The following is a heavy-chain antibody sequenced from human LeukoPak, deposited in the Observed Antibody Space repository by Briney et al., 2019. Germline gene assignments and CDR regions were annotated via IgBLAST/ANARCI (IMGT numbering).Heavy chain of an antibody. Sequence: SDTLSLTCAVSGVSISSSNWWSWVRQPPGKGLEWVGEIYHSGSTNYNPSLKSRLTISVDKSKNQFSLKLSSVTAADTPVHSCARLTGSPWFDPCGQGPLAPVSS. CDR1: GVSISSSNW. V-gene: IGHV4-4*02. J-gene: IGHJ5*02. CDR3: ARLTGSPWFDP. CDR2: IYHSGST. D-gene: IGHD1-14*01.